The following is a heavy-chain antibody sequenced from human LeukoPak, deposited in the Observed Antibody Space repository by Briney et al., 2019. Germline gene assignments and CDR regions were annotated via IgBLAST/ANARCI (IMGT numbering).Heavy chain of an antibody. J-gene: IGHJ4*02. CDR3: AREGIKKVFDY. V-gene: IGHV4-4*08. CDR2: IHNSGRT. CDR1: GGSVSSYY. Sequence: PSETLSLTCSVSGGSVSSYYWSWIRQSPGKGLEWIGYIHNSGRTNYNPSLKSRVTGFVDTSKNQVSLRLSSVTAADTAVYYCAREGIKKVFDYWGQGTLVTVSS.